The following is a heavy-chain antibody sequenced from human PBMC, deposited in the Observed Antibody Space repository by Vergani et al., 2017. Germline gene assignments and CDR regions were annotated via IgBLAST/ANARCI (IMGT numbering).Heavy chain of an antibody. Sequence: QVQLQESGPGLVKSSETLSLTCSVSFDSIRNLYCNWIRQPPGKGLEWIGSIHYSENTNYNPSLKTRVTISVDTSKNQFSLTLTSVTAADTAVYYCASDTRSGQRADRWGQEILVTVTS. D-gene: IGHD6-19*01. CDR2: IHYSENT. CDR1: FDSIRNLY. J-gene: IGHJ5*02. CDR3: ASDTRSGQRADR. V-gene: IGHV4-59*11.